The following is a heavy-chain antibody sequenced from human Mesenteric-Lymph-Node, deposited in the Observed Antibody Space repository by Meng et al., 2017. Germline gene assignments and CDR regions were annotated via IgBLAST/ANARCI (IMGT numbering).Heavy chain of an antibody. Sequence: QVQLQPGGAGLLKPSETLSLTCAVYGGSFSGYYWSWIRQPPGKGLEWIGEINHSGSTNYNPSLKSRVTISVDTSKNQFSLKLSSVTAADTAVYYCARPGYSSSWYNYYVDYWGQGTLVTVSS. D-gene: IGHD6-13*01. CDR1: GGSFSGYY. CDR3: ARPGYSSSWYNYYVDY. V-gene: IGHV4-34*01. J-gene: IGHJ4*02. CDR2: INHSGST.